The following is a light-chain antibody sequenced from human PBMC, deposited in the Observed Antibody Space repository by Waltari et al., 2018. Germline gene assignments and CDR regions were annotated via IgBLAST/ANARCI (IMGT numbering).Light chain of an antibody. CDR2: EVS. CDR3: SSYTSRSTLV. V-gene: IGLV2-14*01. J-gene: IGLJ3*02. Sequence: QSALTQPASVSGSPAQSITISCTGTSSDVGGYNYVPWYQQHPGKAPKLMIYEVSNRPSGGSNRFDGSKYGNKASLTSSGIQAEDEADYYCSSYTSRSTLVFGGGTKLTVL. CDR1: SSDVGGYNY.